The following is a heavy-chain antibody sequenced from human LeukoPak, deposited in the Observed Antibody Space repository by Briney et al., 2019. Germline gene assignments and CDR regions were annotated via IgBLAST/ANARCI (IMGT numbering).Heavy chain of an antibody. CDR3: ARVVYYDST. CDR2: IKQDGSEK. CDR1: GFSFNNYR. V-gene: IGHV3-7*03. Sequence: GGSLRLSCVASGFSFNNYRMTWVRQAPGKGLEWVANIKQDGSEKQYVDSVKGRFAISRDNAKKSLYLQINTLRAEDTAVYYCARVVYYDSTWGQGTLVTVSS. D-gene: IGHD3-22*01. J-gene: IGHJ5*02.